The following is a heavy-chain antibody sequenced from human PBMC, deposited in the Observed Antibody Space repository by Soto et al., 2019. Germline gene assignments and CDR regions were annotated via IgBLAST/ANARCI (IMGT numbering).Heavy chain of an antibody. CDR2: IIPIFGTA. CDR3: ARGAGMNYYGSGSYDDAFDI. V-gene: IGHV1-69*13. Sequence: GASVKVSCKASGCTFSSYAISWVRQAPGQGLEWMGGIIPIFGTANYAQKFQGRVTITADESTSTAYMELSSLRSEDTAVYYCARGAGMNYYGSGSYDDAFDIWGQGTMVTVSS. D-gene: IGHD3-10*01. J-gene: IGHJ3*02. CDR1: GCTFSSYA.